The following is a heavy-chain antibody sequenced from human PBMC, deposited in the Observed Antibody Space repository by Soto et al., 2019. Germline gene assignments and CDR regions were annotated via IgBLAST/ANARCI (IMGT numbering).Heavy chain of an antibody. J-gene: IGHJ3*02. CDR3: ARVPGVVVSANDAFDI. CDR2: IYHSGSA. V-gene: IGHV4-4*02. D-gene: IGHD2-21*02. CDR1: GGSVSSSNW. Sequence: QVQLQESGPGLVKPSGTLSLTCAVSGGSVSSSNWWSWVRQSPGKGLEWMGEIYHSGSAHYNPSPKSRATICLEKSKIQFSVGLTSVTAADTAVYYCARVPGVVVSANDAFDIWGPGTRVIVSS.